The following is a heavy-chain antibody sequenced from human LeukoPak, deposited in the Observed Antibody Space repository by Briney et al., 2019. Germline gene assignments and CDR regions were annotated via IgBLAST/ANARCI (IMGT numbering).Heavy chain of an antibody. CDR2: INHSGST. Sequence: PSETLSLTCAVYGGSFSGYYWSWIRQPPGKGLEWIGEINHSGSTNYNPSLKSRVTISVDTSKNQFSLKLSSVTAADTAVYYCARRPTVLGYYYYYMDVWGKGTTVTVSS. CDR3: ARRPTVLGYYYYYMDV. CDR1: GGSFSGYY. J-gene: IGHJ6*03. D-gene: IGHD3-16*01. V-gene: IGHV4-34*01.